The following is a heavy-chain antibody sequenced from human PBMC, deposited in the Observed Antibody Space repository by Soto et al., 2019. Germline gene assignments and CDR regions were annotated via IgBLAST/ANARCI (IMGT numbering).Heavy chain of an antibody. CDR1: GFTFSDYS. CDR3: VRDWNYAFDS. Sequence: GGSLRLSCAASGFTFSDYSMNWVRQIPGKGLEWVSYIRSRSGPISYADSVEGRFTMSSDNAKNSLYLQMNSLRDEDTAVYFCVRDWNYAFDSWGQGILVTVSS. D-gene: IGHD1-7*01. V-gene: IGHV3-48*02. J-gene: IGHJ4*02. CDR2: IRSRSGPI.